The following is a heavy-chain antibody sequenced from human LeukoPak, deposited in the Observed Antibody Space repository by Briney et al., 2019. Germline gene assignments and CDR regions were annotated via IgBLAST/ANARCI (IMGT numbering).Heavy chain of an antibody. V-gene: IGHV4-34*01. CDR2: INHSGST. CDR3: ARVSIAAAGPRAYYYYGMDV. CDR1: GGSFSGYY. D-gene: IGHD6-13*01. Sequence: SETLSLTCAVYGGSFSGYYWSWIRQPPGKGLEWIGEINHSGSTNYNPSLKSRVTISVDTSKNQFSLKLSSVTAADTAVYSCARVSIAAAGPRAYYYYGMDVWGQGTTVTVSS. J-gene: IGHJ6*02.